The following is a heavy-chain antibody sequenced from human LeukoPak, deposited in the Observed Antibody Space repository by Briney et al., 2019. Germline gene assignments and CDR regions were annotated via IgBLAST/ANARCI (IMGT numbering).Heavy chain of an antibody. Sequence: GGSLRLSCAASGFTFSSYAMSWVRQAPGKGLEWVSGISPSGGITYYADSVKGRFTISRDNSKNTLYLQMNSLRAEDTAVYYCAKDHDYGGPLSVKYYFDYWGQGTLVTVSS. V-gene: IGHV3-23*01. J-gene: IGHJ4*02. D-gene: IGHD4-23*01. CDR2: ISPSGGIT. CDR1: GFTFSSYA. CDR3: AKDHDYGGPLSVKYYFDY.